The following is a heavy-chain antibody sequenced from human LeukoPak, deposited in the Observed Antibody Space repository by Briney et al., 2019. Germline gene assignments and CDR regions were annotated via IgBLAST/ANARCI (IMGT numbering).Heavy chain of an antibody. V-gene: IGHV4-34*01. Sequence: SETLSLTCAVYGGSFSGYYWSWIRQPPGKGLEWIGEINHSGSTNYNPSLKSRVTISVDTSKNQFSLKLSSVTAADTAVYYCAREIVGGMDVWGQGTTVTVSS. D-gene: IGHD3-16*02. CDR3: AREIVGGMDV. CDR2: INHSGST. CDR1: GGSFSGYY. J-gene: IGHJ6*02.